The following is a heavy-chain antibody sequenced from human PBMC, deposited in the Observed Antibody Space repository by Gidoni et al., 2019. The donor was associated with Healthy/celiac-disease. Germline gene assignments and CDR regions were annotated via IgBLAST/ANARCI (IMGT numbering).Heavy chain of an antibody. CDR1: GYSISSGYY. J-gene: IGHJ4*02. Sequence: QVQLQESGPGLVKPSETLSLTCTVSGYSISSGYYWGWLRQPPGKGLEWIGSIYHSGCTYYNPSLKSRVTISVDTSKNQFSLKLSSVTAADTAVYYCASLGGLDYYDSSGYYRNWGQGTLVTVSS. D-gene: IGHD3-22*01. V-gene: IGHV4-38-2*02. CDR2: IYHSGCT. CDR3: ASLGGLDYYDSSGYYRN.